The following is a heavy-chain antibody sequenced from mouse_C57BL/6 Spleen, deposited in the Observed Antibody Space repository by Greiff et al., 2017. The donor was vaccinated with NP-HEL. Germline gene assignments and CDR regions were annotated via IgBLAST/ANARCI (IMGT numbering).Heavy chain of an antibody. Sequence: DVQLVESGGGLVQPGGSLSLSCAASGFTFTDYYMSWVRQPPGKALEWLGFIRNKANGYTTEYSASVKGRFTISRDNSQSILYLQMNSLRAEDSATYYCARSYYGSFYAMDYWGQRTSVTVSS. J-gene: IGHJ4*01. CDR1: GFTFTDYY. CDR3: ARSYYGSFYAMDY. D-gene: IGHD1-1*01. CDR2: IRNKANGYTT. V-gene: IGHV7-3*01.